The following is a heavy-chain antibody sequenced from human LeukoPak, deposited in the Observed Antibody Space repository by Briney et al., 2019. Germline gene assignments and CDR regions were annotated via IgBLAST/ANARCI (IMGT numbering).Heavy chain of an antibody. CDR2: IYTSGRT. Sequence: SETLSLTCTVSDGSISSYSWSWIRQPAGKGLEWVGHIYTSGRTNCNPSLKSRVTMSVDTSKNQFSLKLSSVTAADTAVYYCARTSGSSSAWYYMDVWAKGTTVTVSS. V-gene: IGHV4-4*07. CDR1: DGSISSYS. J-gene: IGHJ6*03. D-gene: IGHD6-6*01. CDR3: ARTSGSSSAWYYMDV.